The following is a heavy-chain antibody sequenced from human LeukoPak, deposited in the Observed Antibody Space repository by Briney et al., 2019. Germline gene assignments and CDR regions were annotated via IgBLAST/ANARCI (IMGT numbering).Heavy chain of an antibody. CDR2: IYHSGST. CDR3: ARVRRAVSMVRGVISSFDY. J-gene: IGHJ4*02. D-gene: IGHD3-10*01. V-gene: IGHV4-38-2*01. Sequence: SETLSLTCAVSGYSISSGYYWGWIRQPPGRGLEWIGSIYHSGSTYCNPSLKSRVTISVDTSKNQFSLKLSSVTAADTAVYYCARVRRAVSMVRGVISSFDYWGQGTLVTVSS. CDR1: GYSISSGYY.